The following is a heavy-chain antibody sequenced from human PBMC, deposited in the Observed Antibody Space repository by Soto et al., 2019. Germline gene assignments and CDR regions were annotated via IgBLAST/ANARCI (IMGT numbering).Heavy chain of an antibody. Sequence: GGSLRLSCAASGFTFSSYSMNWVRQAPGKGLEWVSSISSSSSYIYYADSVKGRFTISRDNAKNSLYLQMNSLRAEDTAVYYCARDLGRSAPYFAYWGQGTLVTVSS. V-gene: IGHV3-21*01. CDR1: GFTFSSYS. CDR2: ISSSSSYI. J-gene: IGHJ4*02. CDR3: ARDLGRSAPYFAY.